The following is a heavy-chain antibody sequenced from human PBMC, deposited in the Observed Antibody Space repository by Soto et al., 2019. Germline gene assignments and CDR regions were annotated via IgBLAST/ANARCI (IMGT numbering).Heavy chain of an antibody. CDR1: GFTFDEFG. CDR2: ISGSGGST. J-gene: IGHJ4*02. D-gene: IGHD2-15*01. CDR3: AKDRGGGSRPLFDY. V-gene: IGHV3-23*01. Sequence: GGSLRLSCAASGFTFDEFGMSWVRQVPGKGLEWVSAISGSGGSTYYADSVKGRFTISRDNSKNTLYLQMNSLRAEDTAVYYCAKDRGGGSRPLFDYWGQGTRVTVSS.